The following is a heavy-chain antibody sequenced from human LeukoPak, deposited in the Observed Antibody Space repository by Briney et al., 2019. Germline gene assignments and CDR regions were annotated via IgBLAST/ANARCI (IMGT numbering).Heavy chain of an antibody. CDR3: ARSVVPAAMDWFDP. CDR1: GYRFTSYW. J-gene: IGHJ5*02. V-gene: IGHV5-51*01. CDR2: IYPGDSDT. D-gene: IGHD2-2*01. Sequence: GESLKISCKGSGYRFTSYWIGWVRQMPGKGLEWMGIIYPGDSDTRYSPSFQGQVTISADKSISTAYLQCSSLKASDTAMYYCARSVVPAAMDWFDPWGQGTLVTVSS.